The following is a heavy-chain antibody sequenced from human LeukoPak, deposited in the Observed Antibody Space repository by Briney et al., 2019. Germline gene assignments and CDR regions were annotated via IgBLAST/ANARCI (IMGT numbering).Heavy chain of an antibody. D-gene: IGHD2-15*01. J-gene: IGHJ3*02. CDR3: ARDFSSGGYAFDI. CDR2: ISSDGSNK. CDR1: GFTFSSYG. V-gene: IGHV3-30*03. Sequence: GGSLRLSCAASGFTFSSYGMHWVRQAPGKGLEWVAVISSDGSNKYYADSVKGRFTISRDNSKNTLYLQMNSLRAEDTAVYYCARDFSSGGYAFDIWGQGTMVIVSS.